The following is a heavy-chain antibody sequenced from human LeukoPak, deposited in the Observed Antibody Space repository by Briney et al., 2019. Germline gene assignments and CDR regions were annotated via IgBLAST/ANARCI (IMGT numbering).Heavy chain of an antibody. CDR2: ISTSSSYI. V-gene: IGHV3-21*01. D-gene: IGHD6-13*01. J-gene: IGHJ4*02. CDR3: ARASSSWYYFDY. CDR1: GFTFDDYA. Sequence: GGSLRLSCAASGFTFDDYAMHWVRQAPGKGLEWVSFISTSSSYIYYADSVKGRFTISRDNAKKSLYLQMNSLRAEDTAVYYCARASSSWYYFDYWGQGTQVTVSS.